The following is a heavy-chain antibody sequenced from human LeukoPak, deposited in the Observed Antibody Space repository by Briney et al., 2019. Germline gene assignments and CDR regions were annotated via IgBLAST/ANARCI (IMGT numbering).Heavy chain of an antibody. V-gene: IGHV3-7*01. D-gene: IGHD3-22*01. CDR3: ARDDYSSGYRDYYYYGMDV. CDR2: IKQDGGEK. Sequence: GGSLRPSCAAPGFTFSSDWTSWVRQAPGKGLEWVANIKQDGGEKYYVDSVKGRLTISRDNAKNSLYLQMNSLRAEDTAMYYCARDDYSSGYRDYYYYGMDVWGQGTTVTVSS. CDR1: GFTFSSDW. J-gene: IGHJ6*02.